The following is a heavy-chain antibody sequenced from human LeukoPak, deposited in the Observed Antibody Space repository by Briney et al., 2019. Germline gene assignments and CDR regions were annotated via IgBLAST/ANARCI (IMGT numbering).Heavy chain of an antibody. D-gene: IGHD6-13*01. CDR1: GYTFTSYG. Sequence: ASVKVSCKASGYTFTSYGISWVRQAPGQGLEWRGIINPSGGSTSYAQKFQGRVTMTRDMSTSTVYMELSSLRSEDTAVYYCARDHPRSSWYDYWGQGTLVTVSS. CDR2: INPSGGST. CDR3: ARDHPRSSWYDY. V-gene: IGHV1-46*01. J-gene: IGHJ4*02.